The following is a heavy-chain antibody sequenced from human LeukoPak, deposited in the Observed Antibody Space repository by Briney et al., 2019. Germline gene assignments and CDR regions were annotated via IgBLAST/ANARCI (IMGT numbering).Heavy chain of an antibody. CDR3: AKTPGYYGSGSYGQDY. CDR2: ISGSGGST. D-gene: IGHD3-10*01. Sequence: GTSLRLSCAASGFDFSVYGMHWVRQAPGKGLEWVSAISGSGGSTYYADSVKGRFTISRDNSKNTLYLQMNSLRAEDTAVYYCAKTPGYYGSGSYGQDYWGQGTLVTVSS. CDR1: GFDFSVYG. J-gene: IGHJ4*02. V-gene: IGHV3-23*01.